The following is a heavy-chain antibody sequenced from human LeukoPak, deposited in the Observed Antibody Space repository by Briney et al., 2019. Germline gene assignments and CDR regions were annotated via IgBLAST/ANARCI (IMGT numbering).Heavy chain of an antibody. CDR3: AKASGVWGSYRYGYFDY. V-gene: IGHV3-30*02. D-gene: IGHD3-16*02. CDR2: IRYDGSNK. CDR1: GFTFSSYG. Sequence: GGSLRLSCAASGFTFSSYGMHWVRQAPGKGLEWVAFIRYDGSNKYYADSVKGRFTIPRDNSKNTLYLQMNSLRAEDTAVYYCAKASGVWGSYRYGYFDYWGQGTLVTVSS. J-gene: IGHJ4*02.